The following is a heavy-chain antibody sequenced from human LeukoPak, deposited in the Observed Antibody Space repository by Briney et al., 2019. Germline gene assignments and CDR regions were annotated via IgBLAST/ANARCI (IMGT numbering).Heavy chain of an antibody. Sequence: GGSLRPSCAASGFTFSSYSMNWVRQAPGKGLEWVSYISSSSTIYYADSVKGRFTISRDNAKNSLYLQMNSLRAEDTAVYYCARDSVMAAAGLDYWGQGTLVTVSS. J-gene: IGHJ4*02. CDR3: ARDSVMAAAGLDY. CDR2: ISSSSTI. D-gene: IGHD6-13*01. CDR1: GFTFSSYS. V-gene: IGHV3-48*01.